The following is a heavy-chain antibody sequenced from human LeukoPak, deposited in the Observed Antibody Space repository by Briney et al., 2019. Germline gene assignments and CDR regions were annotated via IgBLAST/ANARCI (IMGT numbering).Heavy chain of an antibody. V-gene: IGHV1-69*05. CDR1: GGTFSSYA. CDR2: IIPIVGTA. D-gene: IGHD6-6*01. CDR3: ARRTPYSSSGGWFDP. J-gene: IGHJ5*02. Sequence: SVKVSCKAAGGTFSSYAISWVRQAPGQGLEWMGGIIPIVGTANSAQKFQGRVTITTDESTSTAYMELSSLRSEDTAVYYCARRTPYSSSGGWFDPWGQGTLVTVSS.